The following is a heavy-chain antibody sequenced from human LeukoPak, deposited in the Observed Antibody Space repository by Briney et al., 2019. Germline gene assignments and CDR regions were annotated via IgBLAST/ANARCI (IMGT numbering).Heavy chain of an antibody. CDR2: IRYDGNDK. D-gene: IGHD3-10*01. V-gene: IGHV3-30*02. CDR3: AKPLMRDRWFGES. Sequence: AGGSLRLSCAASGFTFSSYEMNWVRQAPGKGLEWVAFIRYDGNDKYYAKSVKGRFTISRDTSRNTVSLQMNSLRLEDTAIYYCAKPLMRDRWFGESWGQGTLVTVSS. CDR1: GFTFSSYE. J-gene: IGHJ5*02.